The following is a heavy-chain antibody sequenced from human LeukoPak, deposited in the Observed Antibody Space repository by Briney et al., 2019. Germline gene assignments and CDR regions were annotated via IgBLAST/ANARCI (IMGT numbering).Heavy chain of an antibody. Sequence: PSETLSLTCTVSGGSISSYYWSWIRQPPGKGLEWIGYIYYSGSTNYNPPLKSRVTISVDTSKNQFSLKLSSVTAADTAVYYCAGITIFGVVAEDYWGQGTLVTVSS. J-gene: IGHJ4*02. D-gene: IGHD3-3*01. CDR2: IYYSGST. CDR3: AGITIFGVVAEDY. CDR1: GGSISSYY. V-gene: IGHV4-59*01.